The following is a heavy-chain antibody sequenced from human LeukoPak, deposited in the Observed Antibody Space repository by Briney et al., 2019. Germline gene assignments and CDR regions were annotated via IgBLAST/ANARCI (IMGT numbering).Heavy chain of an antibody. D-gene: IGHD3-9*01. CDR3: ARRRYILTGYYPFDY. J-gene: IGHJ4*02. CDR2: ISHSGTT. V-gene: IGHV4-38-2*02. Sequence: SETLSLTCSVSGHSTSTNYYWGWLRQPPGKGLEWMGSISHSGTTYYNPSLKGRVTISVDKSKNQFSLKLSSVTAADTAVYYCARRRYILTGYYPFDYWGQGTLVTVSS. CDR1: GHSTSTNYY.